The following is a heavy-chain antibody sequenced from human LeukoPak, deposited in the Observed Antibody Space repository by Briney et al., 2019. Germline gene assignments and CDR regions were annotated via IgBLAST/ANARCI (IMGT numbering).Heavy chain of an antibody. V-gene: IGHV3-53*01. D-gene: IGHD6-13*01. Sequence: GGSLRLSCAASGLIVSNNYMNWVRLAPGKGLEWVSIIYSGGSTHYADSVKGRFTVSRDNSKNTLYLQMNSLRAEDTAVYYCATTGYSSRNYWGQGTLVTVSS. CDR2: IYSGGST. CDR3: ATTGYSSRNY. CDR1: GLIVSNNY. J-gene: IGHJ4*02.